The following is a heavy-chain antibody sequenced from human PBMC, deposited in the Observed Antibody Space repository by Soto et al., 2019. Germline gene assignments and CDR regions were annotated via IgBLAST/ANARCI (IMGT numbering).Heavy chain of an antibody. CDR3: AKRNSQYYYDSSGTQDAFDI. CDR2: ISGSGGST. CDR1: GFTFSSYA. J-gene: IGHJ3*02. Sequence: PGGSLRLSCAASGFTFSSYAMSWVRQAPGKGLEWVSAISGSGGSTYYADSVKGRFTISRDNSKNTLYLQMNSLRAEDTAVYYCAKRNSQYYYDSSGTQDAFDIWGQGTMVTVSS. V-gene: IGHV3-23*01. D-gene: IGHD3-22*01.